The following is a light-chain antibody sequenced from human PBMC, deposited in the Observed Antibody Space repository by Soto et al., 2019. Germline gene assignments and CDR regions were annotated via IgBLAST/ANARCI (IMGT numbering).Light chain of an antibody. CDR2: GAS. CDR1: RGISNY. CDR3: QKYNSAPRT. Sequence: DIQMTQSPSSLSASVGDRVTISCRASRGISNYLVWYQQKPGKVPKLLIYGASILQSGVPSRFNGSGSGTDFTLTISSLQPEDVATYYCQKYNSAPRTFGQGTKVEIK. V-gene: IGKV1-27*01. J-gene: IGKJ1*01.